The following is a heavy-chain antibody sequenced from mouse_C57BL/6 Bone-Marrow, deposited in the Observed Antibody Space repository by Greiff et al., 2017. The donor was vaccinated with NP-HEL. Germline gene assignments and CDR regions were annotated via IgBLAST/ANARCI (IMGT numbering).Heavy chain of an antibody. CDR1: GYTFTSYW. Sequence: QVQLQQPGAELVKPGASVKLSCKASGYTFTSYWMHWVKQRPGQGLEWIGMIHPNSGSTNYNEKFKSKATLTVDKSSSTAYMQLSILTSEDSAVYYCARGAYYSWYFDVWGTGTTVTVSS. CDR3: ARGAYYSWYFDV. D-gene: IGHD2-12*01. J-gene: IGHJ1*03. CDR2: IHPNSGST. V-gene: IGHV1-64*01.